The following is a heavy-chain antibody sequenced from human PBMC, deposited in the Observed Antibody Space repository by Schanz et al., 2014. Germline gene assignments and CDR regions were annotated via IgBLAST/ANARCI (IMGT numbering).Heavy chain of an antibody. CDR1: GFTVSSNY. V-gene: IGHV3-53*01. CDR2: IYSGGST. Sequence: EVQLVESGGGFVQPGGSLRLSCAASGFTVSSNYMSWVRQAPGKGLEWVAVIYSGGSTFYTDSVKGRFTISRDNSKNTLYLQMNSLRAEDSAVYYCAKVGPYSGSLGAFDIWGQGTMVTVSS. CDR3: AKVGPYSGSLGAFDI. J-gene: IGHJ3*02. D-gene: IGHD1-26*01.